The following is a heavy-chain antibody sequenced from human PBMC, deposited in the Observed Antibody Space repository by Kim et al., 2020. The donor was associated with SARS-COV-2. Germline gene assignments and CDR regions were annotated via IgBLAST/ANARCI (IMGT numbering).Heavy chain of an antibody. CDR1: GYTFTSYY. V-gene: IGHV1-46*01. CDR3: ARVASGGAVTNYYFDY. D-gene: IGHD4-17*01. CDR2: INPSGGTT. Sequence: ASVKVSCKASGYTFTSYYMHWVRQAPGQGLEWMGIINPSGGTTSYAQKFQGRVTMTRDTSTSTVYMELSSLRSEDTAVYYCARVASGGAVTNYYFDYWGQGTLVTVSS. J-gene: IGHJ4*02.